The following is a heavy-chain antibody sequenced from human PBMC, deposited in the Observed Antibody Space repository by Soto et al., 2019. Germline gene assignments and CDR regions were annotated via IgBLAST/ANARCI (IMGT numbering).Heavy chain of an antibody. J-gene: IGHJ4*02. D-gene: IGHD6-6*01. Sequence: GGSLRLSCAASGFSFSDYYMSWIRQAPGKGLEWLTYISSSSSHTNYADSVKGRFTISRDNAKNSVYLHLNSLRAGDTAIYYCARRVSAHFDHWGQGTLVTVSS. CDR3: ARRVSAHFDH. CDR2: ISSSSSHT. CDR1: GFSFSDYY. V-gene: IGHV3-11*03.